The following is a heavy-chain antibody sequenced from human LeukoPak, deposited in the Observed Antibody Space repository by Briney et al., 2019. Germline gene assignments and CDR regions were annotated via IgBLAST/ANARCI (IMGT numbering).Heavy chain of an antibody. CDR3: AREWGITMIPGHWFDP. CDR1: GYTFTSYG. J-gene: IGHJ5*02. CDR2: INPNSGGT. V-gene: IGHV1-2*04. Sequence: GASVKVSCKASGYTFTSYGISWVRQAPGQGLEWMGWINPNSGGTNYAQKSQGWVTMTRDTSISTAYMELSRLRSDDTAVYYCAREWGITMIPGHWFDPWGQGTLVTVSS. D-gene: IGHD3-22*01.